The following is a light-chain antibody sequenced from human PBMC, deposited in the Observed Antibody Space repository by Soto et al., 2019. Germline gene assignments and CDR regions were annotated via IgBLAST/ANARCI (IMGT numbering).Light chain of an antibody. J-gene: IGLJ1*01. CDR1: DIGTKL. V-gene: IGLV3-21*04. Sequence: SYELTQPPSVSVAPGGTASITCGASDIGTKLVQWYQQKPGQAPVLVMSDDDDRPSGIPERFSGSNSVNTATLPIGRVEAGDEADYYCQVWDSSTDIYVFGTGTKLTVL. CDR3: QVWDSSTDIYV. CDR2: DDD.